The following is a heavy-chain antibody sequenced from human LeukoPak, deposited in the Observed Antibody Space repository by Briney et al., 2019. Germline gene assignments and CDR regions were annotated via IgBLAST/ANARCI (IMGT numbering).Heavy chain of an antibody. CDR2: ISSSSSYI. J-gene: IGHJ3*02. Sequence: GGSLRLSCAASGFTFSSYAMSWVRQAPGKGLEWVSSISSSSSYIYYADSVKGRFTISRDNAKNSLYLQMNSLRAEDTAVYYCARDLQTIHAFDIWGQGTMVTVSS. D-gene: IGHD1/OR15-1a*01. V-gene: IGHV3-21*04. CDR1: GFTFSSYA. CDR3: ARDLQTIHAFDI.